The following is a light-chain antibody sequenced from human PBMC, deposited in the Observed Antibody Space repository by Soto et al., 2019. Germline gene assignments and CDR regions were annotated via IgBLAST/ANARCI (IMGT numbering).Light chain of an antibody. Sequence: EIVLTQSPGTLSLSPGERATLSCRASQSVSSNYLAWYQQKPGQAPRLLIYGASNRATGIPDRFSGSGSGTDFTLTISRLEPEDFAVYYCQQYGISPWTFGQGTKVDIK. CDR3: QQYGISPWT. V-gene: IGKV3-20*01. J-gene: IGKJ1*01. CDR2: GAS. CDR1: QSVSSNY.